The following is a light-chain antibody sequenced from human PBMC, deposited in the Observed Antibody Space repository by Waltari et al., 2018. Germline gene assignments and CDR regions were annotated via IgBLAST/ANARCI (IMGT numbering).Light chain of an antibody. V-gene: IGLV1-40*01. CDR2: GNS. CDR1: NIGAGYD. J-gene: IGLJ3*02. CDR3: QSYDSSLSGWV. Sequence: QSVLTQPPSVSGAPGQRVTISNIGAGYDVPWSQQLPGTAPKLLIYGNSNRPSGVPDRFSGSKSGTSASLAITGLQAEDEADYYCQSYDSSLSGWVFGGGTKLTVL.